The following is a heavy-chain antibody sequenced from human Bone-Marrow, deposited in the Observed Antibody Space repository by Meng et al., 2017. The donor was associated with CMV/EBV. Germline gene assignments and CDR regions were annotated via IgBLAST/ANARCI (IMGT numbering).Heavy chain of an antibody. V-gene: IGHV3-30-3*01. CDR3: ARGDTPYYYDSSGYRKVFDY. Sequence: GESLKISCAASGFTFSSYAMHWVRQAPGKGLEWVAVISYDGSNKYYADSVKGRFTISRDNSKNTLYLQMNSLRAEDTAVYYCARGDTPYYYDSSGYRKVFDYWGQRTLVTVSS. D-gene: IGHD3-22*01. CDR2: ISYDGSNK. J-gene: IGHJ4*02. CDR1: GFTFSSYA.